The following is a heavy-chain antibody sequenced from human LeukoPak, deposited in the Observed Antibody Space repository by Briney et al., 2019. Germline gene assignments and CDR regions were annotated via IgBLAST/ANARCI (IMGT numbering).Heavy chain of an antibody. Sequence: PGGSLRLSCTTSGFTFGDHGVSWFRQAPGKGPEWISFIKTKTYGGTTEYAASVKGRFTISRDDSTGIAYLQMDSLKPEDTAVYYCSRGVIVGAAYFDYWGQGTLVTVSS. J-gene: IGHJ4*02. CDR2: IKTKTYGGTT. D-gene: IGHD1-26*01. CDR3: SRGVIVGAAYFDY. CDR1: GFTFGDHG. V-gene: IGHV3-49*03.